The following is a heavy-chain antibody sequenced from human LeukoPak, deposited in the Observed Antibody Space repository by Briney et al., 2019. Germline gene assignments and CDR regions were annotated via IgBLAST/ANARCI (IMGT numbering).Heavy chain of an antibody. CDR3: ARDFNYYDSSGYYRHFDY. D-gene: IGHD3-22*01. J-gene: IGHJ4*02. V-gene: IGHV3-30-3*01. Sequence: PAGRSLRLSCAASGFTFSGYAMHWVRQAPGKGLEWVAVISYDGGNKYYVDSVKGRFPISRDNSRNTLYLQMNSLRTEDTAVYYCARDFNYYDSSGYYRHFDYWGQGTLVTVSS. CDR2: ISYDGGNK. CDR1: GFTFSGYA.